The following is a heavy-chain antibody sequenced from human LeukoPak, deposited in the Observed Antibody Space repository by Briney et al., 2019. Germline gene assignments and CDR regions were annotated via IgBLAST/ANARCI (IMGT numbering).Heavy chain of an antibody. V-gene: IGHV4-39*01. D-gene: IGHD6-19*01. J-gene: IGHJ4*02. CDR1: GGSISSSSYH. Sequence: SEALSLTCTVSGGSISSSSYHWGWIRQPPGKGLEWIGSIYYSGNTYYNPSLKSRVTISVDTSKNQFSLKLSSVTAADTAVYYCASQSIAVAGTFFDYWGQGTLVTVSS. CDR3: ASQSIAVAGTFFDY. CDR2: IYYSGNT.